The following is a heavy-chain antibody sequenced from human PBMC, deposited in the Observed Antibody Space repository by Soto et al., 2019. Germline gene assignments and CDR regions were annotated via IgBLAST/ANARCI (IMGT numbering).Heavy chain of an antibody. Sequence: QVHLVQSGAEVKKPGASVKVSCKGSGYGFTTYGITWVRQAPGQGLEWMAWISAHNGNTNYAQKLQGRVTVTRDTSTSTAYMELRSLRSDVTAVYHCARGWDGDYWCQGAMFTVSS. CDR2: ISAHNGNT. CDR3: ARGWDGDY. CDR1: GYGFTTYG. D-gene: IGHD1-26*01. V-gene: IGHV1-18*01. J-gene: IGHJ4*02.